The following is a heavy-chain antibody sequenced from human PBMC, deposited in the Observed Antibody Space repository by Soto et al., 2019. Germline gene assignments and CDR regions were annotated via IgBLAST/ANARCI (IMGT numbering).Heavy chain of an antibody. V-gene: IGHV2-5*02. CDR3: XXRXXXXXXQWGFDP. Sequence: PTQTXTLACTFSGFSLSTSGVGVGWIRQPPGEALEWLALIYWDDEKRYSPSLESRLTITKDTSKNQDVLKMKNMAXXXXXXXXXXXRXXXXXXQWGFDPWXQ. CDR1: GFSLSTSGVG. J-gene: IGHJ5*02. CDR2: IYWDDEK. D-gene: IGHD2-8*01.